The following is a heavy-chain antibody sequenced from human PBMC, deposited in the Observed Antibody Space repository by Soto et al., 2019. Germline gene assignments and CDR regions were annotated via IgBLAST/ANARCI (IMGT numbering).Heavy chain of an antibody. CDR1: GGSISSYY. Sequence: SETLSLTCTVSGGSISSYYWSWIRQPAGKGLEWIGRIYTSGSTNYNPSLKSRVTMSVDTSKNQFSLKLSSVTAADTAVYYCARDGSWELAYYFDYWGQGTLVTVSS. CDR3: ARDGSWELAYYFDY. CDR2: IYTSGST. J-gene: IGHJ4*02. D-gene: IGHD1-26*01. V-gene: IGHV4-4*07.